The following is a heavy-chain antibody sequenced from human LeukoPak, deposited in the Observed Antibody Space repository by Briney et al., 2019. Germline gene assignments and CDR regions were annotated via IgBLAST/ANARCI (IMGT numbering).Heavy chain of an antibody. Sequence: SGTLPLTGAVPGGSISSSHWWSWVRQPPGKGLEWIGEIYHSGSANYNPSLKSRVTISVDKSKNQFSLKLSSVTAADTAVYYCARARYGGNLYYFDYWGQGTLVTVSS. J-gene: IGHJ4*02. CDR3: ARARYGGNLYYFDY. CDR2: IYHSGSA. D-gene: IGHD4-23*01. CDR1: GGSISSSHW. V-gene: IGHV4-4*02.